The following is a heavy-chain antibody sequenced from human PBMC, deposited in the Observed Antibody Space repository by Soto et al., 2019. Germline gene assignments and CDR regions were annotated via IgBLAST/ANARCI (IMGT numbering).Heavy chain of an antibody. D-gene: IGHD6-13*01. CDR1: GGTFCSYA. Sequence: ASVKVSCKASGGTFCSYAISWVRQATGQGLEWMGGIIPIFGTANYAQKFQGRVTITADESTSTAYMELSSLRSEDTAVYYCAREGRPYSSSWYYYYYGMDVWGQGTTVTVSS. CDR2: IIPIFGTA. CDR3: AREGRPYSSSWYYYYYGMDV. J-gene: IGHJ6*02. V-gene: IGHV1-69*13.